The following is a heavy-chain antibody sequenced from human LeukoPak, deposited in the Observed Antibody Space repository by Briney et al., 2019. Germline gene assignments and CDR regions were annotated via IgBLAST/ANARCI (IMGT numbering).Heavy chain of an antibody. V-gene: IGHV1-2*02. CDR2: INPNSGGT. Sequence: ASVKVSCKASGYTFTGYYMHWVRQAPGQGLERMGWINPNSGGTNYAQKFQGRVTMTRDTSISTAYMELSRLRSDDTAVYYCARGGDCSGGSCWVYWGQGTLVTVSS. CDR3: ARGGDCSGGSCWVY. J-gene: IGHJ4*02. CDR1: GYTFTGYY. D-gene: IGHD2-15*01.